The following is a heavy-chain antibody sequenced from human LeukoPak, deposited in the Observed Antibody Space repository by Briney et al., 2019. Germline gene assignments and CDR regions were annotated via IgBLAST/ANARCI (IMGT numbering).Heavy chain of an antibody. CDR3: ARDLIVGASWFDP. V-gene: IGHV4-59*01. CDR2: IYYSGSSGST. Sequence: SETLSLTCSVSGGSISNYHWSWIRQPPGKGLEWIGYIYYSGSSGSTNYNPSLKSRVTISVDASKNQFSLKLSSVTAADTAVYYCARDLIVGASWFDPWGQGTLVTVSS. CDR1: GGSISNYH. D-gene: IGHD1-26*01. J-gene: IGHJ5*02.